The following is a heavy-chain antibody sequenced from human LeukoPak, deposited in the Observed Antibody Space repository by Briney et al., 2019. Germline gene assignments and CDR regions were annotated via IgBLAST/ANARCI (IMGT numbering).Heavy chain of an antibody. V-gene: IGHV3-30*04. J-gene: IGHJ4*02. CDR1: GFTFSSYA. CDR2: ISYDGSNK. CDR3: ARTEMGYYYDSSGYGNYFDY. Sequence: GGSLRLSCAASGFTFSSYAMHWVRQAPGKGLERVAVISYDGSNKYYADSVKGRFTISRDNSKNTLYLQMNSLRAEDTAVYYCARTEMGYYYDSSGYGNYFDYWGQGTLVTVSS. D-gene: IGHD3-22*01.